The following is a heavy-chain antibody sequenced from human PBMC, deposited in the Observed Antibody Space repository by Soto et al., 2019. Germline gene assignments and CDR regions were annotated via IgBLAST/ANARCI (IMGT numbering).Heavy chain of an antibody. J-gene: IGHJ4*02. CDR1: GGSVSSGSYY. Sequence: QVQLQESGPGLVKPSETLSLTCTVSGGSVSSGSYYWSWIRQPPGKGLEWIGYIYYSGSTNYNPSLKSRVTISVDTSKNQFSLKLSSVTAADTAVYYCARDLAYCGGDCYSGRFDYWGQGTLVTVSS. CDR2: IYYSGST. D-gene: IGHD2-21*02. CDR3: ARDLAYCGGDCYSGRFDY. V-gene: IGHV4-61*01.